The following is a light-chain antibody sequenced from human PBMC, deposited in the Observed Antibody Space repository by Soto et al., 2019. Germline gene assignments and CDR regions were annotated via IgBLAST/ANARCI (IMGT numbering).Light chain of an antibody. CDR3: QQYGSPCT. CDR1: QSVSSSY. CDR2: GAS. Sequence: EIVLTQSPGTLSLSPGERATLSCRASQSVSSSYLAWYQQKPGQAPRLLIYGASSRATGVPDRFSGSGSGTDFTLTISRLEREDFAVYYCQQYGSPCTFGQGTKLEIK. J-gene: IGKJ2*02. V-gene: IGKV3-20*01.